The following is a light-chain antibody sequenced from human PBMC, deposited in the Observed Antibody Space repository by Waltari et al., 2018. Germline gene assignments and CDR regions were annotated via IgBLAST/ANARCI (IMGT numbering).Light chain of an antibody. Sequence: SYELTQPPSVSVSPGQTATIYCSATKLEDKYVSWYQQKTGQPPGLVMYQDNKRPSGIPEQISCSNSGNTATLIISETQALDEAVYYCQTWDDTTVFGGGTTVSVL. CDR2: QDN. CDR3: QTWDDTTV. J-gene: IGLJ1*01. CDR1: KLEDKY. V-gene: IGLV3-1*01.